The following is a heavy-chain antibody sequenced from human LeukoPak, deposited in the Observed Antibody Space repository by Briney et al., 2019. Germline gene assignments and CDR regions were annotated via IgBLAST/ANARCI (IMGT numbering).Heavy chain of an antibody. V-gene: IGHV1-69*13. CDR3: AKDAHSIAAAGNPFDY. CDR1: GGTFSSYA. CDR2: IIPIFGTA. D-gene: IGHD6-13*01. Sequence: ASVKVSCKASGGTFSSYAISWVRQAPGQGLEWMGGIIPIFGTANYAQKFQGRVTITADESTSTAYMELSSLRSEDTALYYCAKDAHSIAAAGNPFDYWGQGTLVTVSS. J-gene: IGHJ4*02.